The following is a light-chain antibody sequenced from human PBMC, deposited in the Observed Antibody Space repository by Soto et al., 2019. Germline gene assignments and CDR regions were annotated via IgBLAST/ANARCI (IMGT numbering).Light chain of an antibody. CDR3: QPYNNWGT. Sequence: EIVMTQSPVTLSVSPGERATLSCRASQSVSSNLAWYQQKPGQAPRLLIYGASTRATGIPARFSGSGSGTEFTLTISSLQSEDFAVYYCQPYNNWGTFGQGTKVDIK. V-gene: IGKV3-15*01. J-gene: IGKJ1*01. CDR1: QSVSSN. CDR2: GAS.